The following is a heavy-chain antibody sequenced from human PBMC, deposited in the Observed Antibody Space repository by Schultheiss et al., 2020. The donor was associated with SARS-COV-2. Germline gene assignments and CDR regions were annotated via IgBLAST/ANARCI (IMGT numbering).Heavy chain of an antibody. V-gene: IGHV4-61*02. J-gene: IGHJ6*03. CDR3: ARERSRYYGSGSYYFKPMGYYYYMDV. CDR2: IYTSGST. Sequence: LRLSCTVSGGSISSGSYYWSWIRQPAGKGLEWIGRIYTSGSTNYNPSLKSRVTISVDTSKNQFSLKLSSVTAADTAVYYCARERSRYYGSGSYYFKPMGYYYYMDVWGKGTTVTVSS. CDR1: GGSISSGSYY. D-gene: IGHD3-10*01.